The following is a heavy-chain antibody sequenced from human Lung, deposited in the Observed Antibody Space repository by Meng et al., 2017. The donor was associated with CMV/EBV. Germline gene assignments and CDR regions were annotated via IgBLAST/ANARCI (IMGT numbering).Heavy chain of an antibody. J-gene: IGHJ4*02. CDR1: GFTFSSYG. CDR2: IWYDGSNK. V-gene: IGHV3-33*06. Sequence: GGSXRLXCAASGFTFSSYGMHWVRQAPGKGLEWVAVIWYDGSNKYYADSVKGRFTISRDNSKNTLYLQMNSLRAEDTAVYYCAKTEYYYDSSGYWGVDYXGQGXLVTFSS. CDR3: AKTEYYYDSSGYWGVDY. D-gene: IGHD3-22*01.